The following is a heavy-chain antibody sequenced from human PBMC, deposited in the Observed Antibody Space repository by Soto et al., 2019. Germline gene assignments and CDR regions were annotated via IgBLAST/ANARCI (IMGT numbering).Heavy chain of an antibody. J-gene: IGHJ4*02. Sequence: GESLKISCKGSGYSFAGYWITWVRQKPGKGLEWMGRIDPSDSQTYYSPSFRGHVTISVTKSITTVFLQWSSLRASDTAMYYCARQIYDSDTGPHFQYSFDSWGPGPPVTVSS. CDR2: IDPSDSQT. V-gene: IGHV5-10-1*01. CDR3: ARQIYDSDTGPHFQYSFDS. CDR1: GYSFAGYW. D-gene: IGHD3-22*01.